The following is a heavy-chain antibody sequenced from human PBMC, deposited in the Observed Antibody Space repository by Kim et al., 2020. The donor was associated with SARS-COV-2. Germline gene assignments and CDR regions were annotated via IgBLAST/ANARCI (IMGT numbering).Heavy chain of an antibody. D-gene: IGHD3-10*01. V-gene: IGHV4-59*13. CDR2: IYYSGST. Sequence: SETLSLTCTVSGGSISSYYWSWIRQPPGKGLEWIGYIYYSGSTNYNPSLKSRVTISVDTSKNQFSLKLSSVTAADTAVYYCARDWASITMVRGVIRNYYYYGMEVWGQGTTVTVSS. CDR1: GGSISSYY. J-gene: IGHJ6*02. CDR3: ARDWASITMVRGVIRNYYYYGMEV.